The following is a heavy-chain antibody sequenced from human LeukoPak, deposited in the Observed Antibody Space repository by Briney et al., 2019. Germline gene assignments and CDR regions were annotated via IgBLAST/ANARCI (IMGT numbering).Heavy chain of an antibody. CDR2: ISSSSSYI. CDR3: AREPGTSYYYGMDV. CDR1: GFTFSSYC. V-gene: IGHV3-21*01. Sequence: PGGCLRLSCAAPGFTFSSYCMNWVRQAPGKGLEWVSSISSSSSYIYYADSVKGRFTISRDNAKNSLYLQMNSLRAEDTAVYYCAREPGTSYYYGMDVWGQGTTVTVS. D-gene: IGHD6-13*01. J-gene: IGHJ6*02.